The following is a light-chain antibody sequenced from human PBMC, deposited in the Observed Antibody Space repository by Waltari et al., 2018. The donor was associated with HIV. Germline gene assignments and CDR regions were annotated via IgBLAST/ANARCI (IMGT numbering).Light chain of an antibody. V-gene: IGLV2-11*01. CDR1: SSDVGGYNY. J-gene: IGLJ2*01. Sequence: QSALTQPRSVSGSPGQSVTVSCTGTSSDVGGYNYVSWYQQHPGKAPKLMIYDVNKRPSGVPDAFSGAKLGNTDSLTISGLQAEDEADYYCCSYAGNYALVFGGGTKLTVL. CDR2: DVN. CDR3: CSYAGNYALV.